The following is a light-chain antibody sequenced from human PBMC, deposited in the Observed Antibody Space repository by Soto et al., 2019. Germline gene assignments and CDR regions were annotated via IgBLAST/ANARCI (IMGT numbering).Light chain of an antibody. J-gene: IGKJ4*01. V-gene: IGKV3-15*01. CDR1: QSVSSN. CDR2: GPS. Sequence: EIVMTQSPATLSVSPGERATLFCRASQSVSSNLAWYQQKAGQAPRLLIYGPSTRATGIPARFSGSGSGTDFTLTISSLQSEDFAVYYCQQYNNWPPLTFGGGTKGEIK. CDR3: QQYNNWPPLT.